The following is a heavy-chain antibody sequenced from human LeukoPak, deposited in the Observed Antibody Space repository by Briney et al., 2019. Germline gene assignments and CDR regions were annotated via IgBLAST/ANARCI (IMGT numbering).Heavy chain of an antibody. D-gene: IGHD2-15*01. CDR3: ASSIGGCSGGSCYSFDY. V-gene: IGHV1-69*06. CDR1: GYTFTSYG. J-gene: IGHJ4*02. Sequence: SVKVSCKASGYTFTSYGISWVRQAPGQGLEWMGGIIPIFGTANYAQKFQGRVTITADKSTSTAYMELSRLRSEDTAAYYCASSIGGCSGGSCYSFDYWGQGTLVTVSS. CDR2: IIPIFGTA.